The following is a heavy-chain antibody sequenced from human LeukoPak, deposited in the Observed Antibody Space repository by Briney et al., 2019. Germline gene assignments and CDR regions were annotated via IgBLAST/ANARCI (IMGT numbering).Heavy chain of an antibody. D-gene: IGHD6-13*01. CDR1: GFTFSSYW. V-gene: IGHV3-7*01. CDR3: ANSYSSSWYAEYFQH. Sequence: PGGSLRLSCAASGFTFSSYWMSWVRQAPGKGLEWVANIKQDGSEKYYVDSVKGRFTISRDNAKNSLYLQMNSLRAEDTAVYYCANSYSSSWYAEYFQHWGQGTLVTVSS. J-gene: IGHJ1*01. CDR2: IKQDGSEK.